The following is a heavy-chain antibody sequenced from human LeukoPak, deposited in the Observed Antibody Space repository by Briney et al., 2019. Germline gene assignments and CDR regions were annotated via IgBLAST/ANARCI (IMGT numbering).Heavy chain of an antibody. CDR2: IYYSGST. D-gene: IGHD6-13*01. J-gene: IGHJ4*02. CDR3: ARGFRRGLRSLIH. V-gene: IGHV4-31*03. Sequence: SETLSLTCTVSGGSISSGGYYWSWIRQHPGKGLEWIGYIYYSGSTYYNPSLKSRVTISVDTSKNQFSLKLSSVTAADTAVYYCARGFRRGLRSLIHWGQGTLVTVSS. CDR1: GGSISSGGYY.